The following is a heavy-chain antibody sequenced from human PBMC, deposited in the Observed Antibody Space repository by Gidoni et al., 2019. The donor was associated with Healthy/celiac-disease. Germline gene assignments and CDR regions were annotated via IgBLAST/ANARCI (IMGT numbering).Heavy chain of an antibody. J-gene: IGHJ4*02. CDR2: IYYSGST. CDR3: ARHVRGGPYRDY. CDR1: GGSISSSSYY. V-gene: IGHV4-39*01. D-gene: IGHD3-10*02. Sequence: QLQLQESGPGLVKPSETLSLTCTVSGGSISSSSYYWGWIRQPPGKGLEWIGSIYYSGSTYYNPSLKSRVTISVDTSKNQFSLKLSSVTAADTAVYYCARHVRGGPYRDYWGQGTLVTVSS.